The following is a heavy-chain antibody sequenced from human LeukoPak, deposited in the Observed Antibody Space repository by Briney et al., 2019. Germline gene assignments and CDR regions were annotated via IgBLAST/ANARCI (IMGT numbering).Heavy chain of an antibody. J-gene: IGHJ5*02. D-gene: IGHD6-19*01. CDR2: IYTSGST. CDR1: GGSISSGSYY. CDR3: ARGFWIAVARFDP. Sequence: SETRSLTCTVSGGSISSGSYYWSWIRQPAGKGLEWIGRIYTSGSTNYNPSLKSRVTISVDTSKNQFSLKLSSVTAADTAVYYCARGFWIAVARFDPWGQGTLVTVSS. V-gene: IGHV4-61*02.